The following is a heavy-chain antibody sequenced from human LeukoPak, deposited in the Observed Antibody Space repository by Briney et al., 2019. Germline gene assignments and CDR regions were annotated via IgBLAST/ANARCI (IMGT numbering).Heavy chain of an antibody. CDR3: ARVVTMVRRFDY. D-gene: IGHD3-10*01. CDR1: GGSISSGDYY. Sequence: SQTLSLTCTVSGGSISSGDYYWSWILQPPGKGLEWIGYIYYSGSTYYNPSLKSRVTISVDTSKNQFSLKLSSVTAADTAVYYCARVVTMVRRFDYWGQGTLVTVSS. CDR2: IYYSGST. V-gene: IGHV4-30-4*01. J-gene: IGHJ4*02.